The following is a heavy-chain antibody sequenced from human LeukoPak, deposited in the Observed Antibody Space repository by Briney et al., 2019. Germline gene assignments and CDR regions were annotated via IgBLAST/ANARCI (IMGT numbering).Heavy chain of an antibody. CDR3: ARVDTAMVIDY. Sequence: GASVKVSCKASGYTFTSYYMHWVRQAPGQGLEWMGIINPSGGSTSYAQKFQGRVTMTRDTSTSTVYMELSSLRSGDTAVYYCARVDTAMVIDYWGQGTLVTVSS. J-gene: IGHJ4*02. D-gene: IGHD5-18*01. CDR2: INPSGGST. V-gene: IGHV1-46*01. CDR1: GYTFTSYY.